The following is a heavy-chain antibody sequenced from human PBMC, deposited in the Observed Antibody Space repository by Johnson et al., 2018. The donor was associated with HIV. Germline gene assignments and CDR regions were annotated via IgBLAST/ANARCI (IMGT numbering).Heavy chain of an antibody. CDR2: INWNSGSI. Sequence: VQLVESGGGLIQPGGSLILSCPASRFTVSRNYISWVRQAPGKGLEWVSGINWNSGSIGYADSVTGRFTISRDNAKNSLYLQMNSLRAEDTALYYCAKIRGEMATTDAFDIWGQGTMVTVSS. V-gene: IGHV3-9*01. CDR1: RFTVSRNY. CDR3: AKIRGEMATTDAFDI. J-gene: IGHJ3*02. D-gene: IGHD5-24*01.